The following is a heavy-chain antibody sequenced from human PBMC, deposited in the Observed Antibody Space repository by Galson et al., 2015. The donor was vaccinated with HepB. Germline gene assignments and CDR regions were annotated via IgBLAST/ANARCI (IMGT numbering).Heavy chain of an antibody. J-gene: IGHJ5*01. D-gene: IGHD6-19*01. Sequence: SVKVSCKASGGTFNSLAISWVRQAPGQGLEWIGGIIPIFETANYAQNFQGRVTITADESTTTAYMEVTGLTSDDTGMFYCAAGGRSAWYYDSWGQGTLVTVPS. CDR2: IIPIFETA. V-gene: IGHV1-69*13. CDR1: GGTFNSLA. CDR3: AAGGRSAWYYDS.